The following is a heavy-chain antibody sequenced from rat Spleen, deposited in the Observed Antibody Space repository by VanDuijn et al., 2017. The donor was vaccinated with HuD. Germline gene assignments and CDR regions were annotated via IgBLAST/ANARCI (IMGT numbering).Heavy chain of an antibody. CDR2: INTGGGNT. J-gene: IGHJ1*01. Sequence: EVQLVESGGGLVQPGRSMKLSCAASGFTFTNYYMAWVRQAPTRGLEWVASINTGGGNTYYRGSMKGRFTISRDNAKSTLYLQMDSLRSEDTATYYCVRLLGAPDWYFDFWGPGTMVTVSS. CDR3: VRLLGAPDWYFDF. D-gene: IGHD5-1*01. CDR1: GFTFTNYY. V-gene: IGHV5-25*01.